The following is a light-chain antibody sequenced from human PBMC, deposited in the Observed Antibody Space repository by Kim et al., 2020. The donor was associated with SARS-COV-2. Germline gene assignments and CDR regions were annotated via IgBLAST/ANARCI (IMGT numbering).Light chain of an antibody. J-gene: IGKJ1*01. CDR2: AAS. CDR1: QSIHIY. CDR3: QQSYSTPRT. V-gene: IGKV1-39*01. Sequence: DIQMTQSPSSLSASVGDRVTITCRASQSIHIYLNWYQQKPGKAPELLIYAASSLQSVVPSRFSGSGSGTDFTLTISSLQPEDFVTYYCQQSYSTPRTFGQGTKVDIK.